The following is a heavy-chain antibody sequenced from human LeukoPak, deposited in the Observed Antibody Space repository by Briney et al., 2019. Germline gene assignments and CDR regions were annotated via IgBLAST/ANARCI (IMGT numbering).Heavy chain of an antibody. CDR2: ISSSGSTI. CDR3: ARGAYQLLYVGYMWFDP. CDR1: GFTFSDYY. Sequence: GGSLRLSCAASGFTFSDYYMSWIRQAPGKGLEWVSYISSSGSTIHYADSVKGRFTISRDNAKNSLYLQMNSLRAEDTAVYYCARGAYQLLYVGYMWFDPWGQGTLVTVSS. D-gene: IGHD2-2*02. V-gene: IGHV3-11*01. J-gene: IGHJ5*02.